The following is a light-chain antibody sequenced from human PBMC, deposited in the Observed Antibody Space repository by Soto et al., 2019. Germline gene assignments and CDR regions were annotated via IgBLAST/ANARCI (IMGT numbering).Light chain of an antibody. CDR2: RNN. J-gene: IGLJ3*02. V-gene: IGLV1-40*01. CDR3: QSYDNSLRAWV. Sequence: QPVLTQPPSVSGAPGQRVTISCTGSSSNIGAGSDVHWVQQFPGTAPKVLIYRNNNRPSGVPDRFSGSKSGTSASLAITGLEAEDESDYYCQSYDNSLRAWVFGGGTKVTVL. CDR1: SSNIGAGSD.